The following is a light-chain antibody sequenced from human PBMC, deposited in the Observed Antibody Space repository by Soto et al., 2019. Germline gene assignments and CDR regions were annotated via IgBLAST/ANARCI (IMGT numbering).Light chain of an antibody. J-gene: IGKJ1*01. CDR2: AAS. CDR3: QQSYSTPWT. Sequence: DIQMTQSPSSLSASVGDRVTITCRASQSISSYLNWYQQKPGKAPKLQIYAASSLQSGVPSRFSGSGSGTDFTLTISSLQPEDFATYYCQQSYSTPWTFGQGTTVEIK. CDR1: QSISSY. V-gene: IGKV1-39*01.